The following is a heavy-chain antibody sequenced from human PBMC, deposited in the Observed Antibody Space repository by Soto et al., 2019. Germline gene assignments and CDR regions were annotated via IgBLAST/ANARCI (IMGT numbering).Heavy chain of an antibody. CDR3: ARESEDPTSNFDH. Sequence: EVQLVESGGGLVKPGGSLRLSCAASGFTFTRYSMNWVRQAPGKGLEWVSSISSTTNYIYYGDSMKGRFTISRDNAKNSLYLEMNSLIAEDTAVYYCARESEDPTSNFDHWGQGTLVTVSS. CDR1: GFTFTRYS. CDR2: ISSTTNYI. V-gene: IGHV3-21*06. J-gene: IGHJ4*02.